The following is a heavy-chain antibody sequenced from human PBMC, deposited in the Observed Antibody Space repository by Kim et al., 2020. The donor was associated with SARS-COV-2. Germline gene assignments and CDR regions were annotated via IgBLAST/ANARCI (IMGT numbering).Heavy chain of an antibody. D-gene: IGHD3-10*01. V-gene: IGHV4-59*01. CDR3: AREIDYGHTHFDY. Sequence: YNPARKSRVTISVNTAKNQFSLKLSTEAAADTAVYYCAREIDYGHTHFDYWGQGTLVTVSS. J-gene: IGHJ4*02.